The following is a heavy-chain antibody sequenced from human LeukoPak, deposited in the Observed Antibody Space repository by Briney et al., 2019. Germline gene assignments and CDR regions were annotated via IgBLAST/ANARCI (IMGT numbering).Heavy chain of an antibody. J-gene: IGHJ4*02. CDR3: AKDMYSSGSVVDY. CDR2: ISGSGGST. V-gene: IGHV3-23*01. D-gene: IGHD6-19*01. CDR1: GFIFSHYA. Sequence: GESVRVSCVSCGFIFSHYAMSGVRQAPAKGVDGVSVISGSGGSTYYADSVKDRFTISRHNSKNTLYLHMNGLSADDTALYYCAKDMYSSGSVVDYWGQGTLVSVSS.